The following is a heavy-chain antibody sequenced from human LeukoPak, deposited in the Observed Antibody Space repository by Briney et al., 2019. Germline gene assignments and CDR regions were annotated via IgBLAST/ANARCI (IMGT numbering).Heavy chain of an antibody. CDR3: AKGLYYKDRSGYPA. CDR2: IGYDGSNK. V-gene: IGHV3-30*02. CDR1: GFTFTNYG. D-gene: IGHD3-22*01. Sequence: PGGSLRLSCAASGFTFTNYGMHWVRQAPGKGLEWVAFIGYDGSNKYYADSVKGRFNVSRDKSKNTLYLQMNSLRTEDTAVYYCAKGLYYKDRSGYPAWGQGTVVTISS. J-gene: IGHJ5*02.